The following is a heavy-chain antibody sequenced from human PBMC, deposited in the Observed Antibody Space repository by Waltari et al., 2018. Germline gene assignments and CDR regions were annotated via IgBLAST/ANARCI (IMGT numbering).Heavy chain of an antibody. J-gene: IGHJ1*01. CDR2: XGIDEXRT. V-gene: IGHV3-64D*08. CDR3: VXDCXPATCYSEFFQX. CDR1: GFTFSSYA. Sequence: EVXLVESGXGLVQPGESXRVPCSASGFTFSSYALQWVRQAPGXGLXWISAXGIDEXRTFYXAPVKGRFTIXRDNSKNTVYLQMSSLTXEDTGIYYXVXDCXPATCYSEFFQXWGQGTLVTVSS. D-gene: IGHD2-15*01.